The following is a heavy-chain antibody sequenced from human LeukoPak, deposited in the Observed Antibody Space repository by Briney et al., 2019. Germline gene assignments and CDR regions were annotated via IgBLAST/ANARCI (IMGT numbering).Heavy chain of an antibody. D-gene: IGHD5-18*01. V-gene: IGHV3-30-3*01. J-gene: IGHJ4*02. Sequence: PGGSLRLSCAASGFTFSSYAMHWVRQAPGKGLEWVAVISYDGSNKYYADSVKGRFTISRDNSKNTLYLQMNSLRAEDTAVYYCAPPLRGYSYGHPGYWGQGTLVTVSS. CDR2: ISYDGSNK. CDR3: APPLRGYSYGHPGY. CDR1: GFTFSSYA.